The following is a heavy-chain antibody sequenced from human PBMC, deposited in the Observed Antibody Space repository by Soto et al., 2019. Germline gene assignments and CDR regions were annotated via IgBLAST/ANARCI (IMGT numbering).Heavy chain of an antibody. CDR3: AKGSLRFLEWLHYFDY. CDR2: ISGSGGST. Sequence: PGGSLRLSCAASGFTFSSYAMSWVRQAPGKGLEWVSAISGSGGSTYYADSVKGRFTISRDNSKNTLYLQMNSLRAEDTAVYYCAKGSLRFLEWLHYFDYWGQGXLVTVYS. J-gene: IGHJ4*02. D-gene: IGHD3-3*01. CDR1: GFTFSSYA. V-gene: IGHV3-23*01.